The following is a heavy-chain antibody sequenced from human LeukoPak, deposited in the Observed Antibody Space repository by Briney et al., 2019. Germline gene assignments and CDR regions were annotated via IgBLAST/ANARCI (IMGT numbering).Heavy chain of an antibody. CDR2: ISYDGSNK. D-gene: IGHD3-22*01. CDR3: AKDHDDSSGYIPN. CDR1: GFTFSSYG. J-gene: IGHJ4*02. Sequence: GRSLRLSCAASGFTFSSYGMPWVRQAPGKGLEWVAVISYDGSNKYYADSVKGRFTISRDNSKNTLYLQMNSLRAEDTAVYYCAKDHDDSSGYIPNWGQGTLVTVSS. V-gene: IGHV3-30*18.